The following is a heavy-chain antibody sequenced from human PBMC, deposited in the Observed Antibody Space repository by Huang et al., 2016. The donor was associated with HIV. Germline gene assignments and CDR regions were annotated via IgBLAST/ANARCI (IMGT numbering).Heavy chain of an antibody. CDR3: ARDPVVATTRTAAVRAFDI. J-gene: IGHJ3*02. V-gene: IGHV1-2*02. CDR1: GYTFTGFY. CDR2: INPKIGDK. D-gene: IGHD2-21*02. Sequence: QAQLVQSGAEVKKPGASVRVSCKASGYTFTGFYLHWVRQAPGQGFEWLGGINPKIGDKNCAQNLQGRVTMTSDTSTNTAYLDLSSLTSDDTALYYCARDPVVATTRTAAVRAFDIWGQGTGVTVSS.